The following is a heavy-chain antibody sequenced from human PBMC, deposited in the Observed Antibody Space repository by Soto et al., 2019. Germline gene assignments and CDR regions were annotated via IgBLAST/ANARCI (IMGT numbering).Heavy chain of an antibody. CDR2: IYSSGST. V-gene: IGHV4-59*08. CDR3: ARRYGGGFDY. Sequence: QVQLLESGPGLVKPSETLSLTCTVSGGSISSYYWSWIRQPPGKGLEWIGYIYSSGSTNYNPSLTSSVTISVDTSKNPFSLKLSSVTAADTAVYYGARRYGGGFDYWGQGTLVTVSS. J-gene: IGHJ4*02. D-gene: IGHD3-10*01. CDR1: GGSISSYY.